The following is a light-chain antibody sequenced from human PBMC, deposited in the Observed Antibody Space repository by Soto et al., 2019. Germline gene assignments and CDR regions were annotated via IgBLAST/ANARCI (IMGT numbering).Light chain of an antibody. J-gene: IGLJ2*01. CDR1: SSDVGSYNL. V-gene: IGLV2-23*03. CDR2: EGS. Sequence: QSALTQPASVSGSPGQSITISCTGTSSDVGSYNLVSWYQQHPGKAPQLMIYEGSKRPSGVSNRFSGSKSGNTASLTISGLQADDEADYYCCSYAGSSTVVVFGGGTKLTVL. CDR3: CSYAGSSTVVV.